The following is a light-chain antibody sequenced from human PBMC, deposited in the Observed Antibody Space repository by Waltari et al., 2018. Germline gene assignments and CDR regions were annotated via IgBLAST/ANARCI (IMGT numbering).Light chain of an antibody. J-gene: IGKJ1*01. V-gene: IGKV1-39*01. CDR3: QQSYSTSWT. Sequence: DIQMTQSPSSLSASVGDRVTITCRASQSLSSYLNWYQQKRGKAPMLLIYAASSVQSGGPSRXSGRGSGTXFTLTISSLQPEDFXTYXCQQSYSTSWTFGQGTKVXIK. CDR2: AAS. CDR1: QSLSSY.